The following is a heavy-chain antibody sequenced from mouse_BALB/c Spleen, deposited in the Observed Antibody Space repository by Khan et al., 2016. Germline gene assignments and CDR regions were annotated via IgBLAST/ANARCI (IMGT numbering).Heavy chain of an antibody. Sequence: VQLQQSGAELVKPGASVKLSCTASGFNIKDTYMHWVKQRPEQGLEWIGRIDPANGNTKYDPKFQGKATITADTSSNTAYLQLSSLTSEDTAVYYCAQIYGGYFGVAYWGQGALVTVSA. CDR3: AQIYGGYFGVAY. D-gene: IGHD2-3*01. CDR1: GFNIKDTY. V-gene: IGHV14-3*02. J-gene: IGHJ3*01. CDR2: IDPANGNT.